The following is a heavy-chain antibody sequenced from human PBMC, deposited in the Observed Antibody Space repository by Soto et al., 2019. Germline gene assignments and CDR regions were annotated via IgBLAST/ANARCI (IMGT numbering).Heavy chain of an antibody. J-gene: IGHJ6*02. CDR2: IYYRGQT. D-gene: IGHD1-1*01. CDR1: GASIRSNNW. Sequence: QVQLQESGPGLVKPSGTLSLTCAVSGASIRSNNWWSWVRQSPGKGRGWVGEIYYRGQTNYNPSLGSRVTLSMDTSNNQFSLTLTSVTAADTAMYFCARDRLERSPYHYNYGVDVWGHGTSVTVSS. V-gene: IGHV4-4*02. CDR3: ARDRLERSPYHYNYGVDV.